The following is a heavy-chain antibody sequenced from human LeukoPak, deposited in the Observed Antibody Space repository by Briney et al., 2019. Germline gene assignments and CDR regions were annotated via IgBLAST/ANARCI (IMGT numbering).Heavy chain of an antibody. D-gene: IGHD6-6*01. CDR3: ARDSLIAARPGIFDY. CDR2: IISSSSYL. V-gene: IGHV3-21*01. J-gene: IGHJ4*02. CDR1: GFTFSSYS. Sequence: GGSLRLSCADSGFTFSSYSMNWGRQAPGEGGGRGSSIISSSSYLYYPDSVMGRFTISRDNPKNSLYLQMNSLRAEDTAVYYCARDSLIAARPGIFDYWGQGTLVTVSS.